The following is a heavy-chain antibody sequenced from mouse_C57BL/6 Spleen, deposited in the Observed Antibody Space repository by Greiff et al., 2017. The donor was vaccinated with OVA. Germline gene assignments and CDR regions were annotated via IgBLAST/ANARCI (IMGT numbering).Heavy chain of an antibody. V-gene: IGHV3-6*01. J-gene: IGHJ2*01. D-gene: IGHD3-2*02. CDR2: ISYDGSN. CDR3: ARDRSSGLDY. CDR1: GYSITSGYY. Sequence: EVQLQESGPGLVKPSQSLSLTCSVTGYSITSGYYWNWIRQFPGNKLEWMGYISYDGSNNYNPSLKNRISITRDTSKNQFFLKLNSVTTEDTATYYCARDRSSGLDYWGQGTTLTVSS.